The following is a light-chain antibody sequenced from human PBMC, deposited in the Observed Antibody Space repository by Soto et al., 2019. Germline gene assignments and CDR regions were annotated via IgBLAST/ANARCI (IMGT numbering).Light chain of an antibody. V-gene: IGKV1-39*01. Sequence: DIQMTQSPSSLSASVGDRVTITCRASHNIRNSVHWYQQKLGKAPKFLIYAASSLQSGVPSRFSGSGSGTDFTLTISSLQPEDFATYYCQQSYSTPRTFGQGTKVEIK. CDR3: QQSYSTPRT. CDR2: AAS. J-gene: IGKJ1*01. CDR1: HNIRNS.